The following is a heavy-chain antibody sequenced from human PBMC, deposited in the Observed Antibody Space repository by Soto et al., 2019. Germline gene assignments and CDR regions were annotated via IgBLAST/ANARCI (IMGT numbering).Heavy chain of an antibody. CDR1: GFTFRNYA. Sequence: GGSLRLSCGASGFTFRNYAVTWVRQAPGKGLEWVSTISGSSDNTYYADSVKGRFTISRDNSKNTLYLRMNSLRAEDTAVYYCAKDREQWGTFDIWGQGTMVTVSS. J-gene: IGHJ3*02. D-gene: IGHD2-8*01. CDR3: AKDREQWGTFDI. CDR2: ISGSSDNT. V-gene: IGHV3-23*01.